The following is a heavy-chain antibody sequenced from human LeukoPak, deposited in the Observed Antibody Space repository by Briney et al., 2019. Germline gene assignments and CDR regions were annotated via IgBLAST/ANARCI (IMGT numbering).Heavy chain of an antibody. J-gene: IGHJ6*03. CDR3: ARVGSGSYLNYYYYMDV. V-gene: IGHV4-34*01. Sequence: SETLSRTCAVYGGSFSGYYWSWIRQPPGKGLEWIGEINHSGSTNYNPSLKSRVTISVDTSKNQFSLKLSAVTAADTAVYYCARVGSGSYLNYYYYMDVWGKGTTVTVSS. CDR2: INHSGST. D-gene: IGHD1-26*01. CDR1: GGSFSGYY.